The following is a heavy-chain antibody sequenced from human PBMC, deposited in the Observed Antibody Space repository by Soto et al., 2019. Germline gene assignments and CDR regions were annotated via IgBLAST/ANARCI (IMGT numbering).Heavy chain of an antibody. CDR2: INPSGGST. V-gene: IGHV1-46*03. CDR3: ARDPAPDCSGGSCYPPDY. D-gene: IGHD2-15*01. Sequence: ASVKVSCKASGYTFTSYYMHWVRQAPGQGLEWMGIINPSGGSTSYAQKFQGRVTMTRDTSTSTVYMELSSLRSEDTAVYYCARDPAPDCSGGSCYPPDYWGQGTLVTVSS. J-gene: IGHJ4*02. CDR1: GYTFTSYY.